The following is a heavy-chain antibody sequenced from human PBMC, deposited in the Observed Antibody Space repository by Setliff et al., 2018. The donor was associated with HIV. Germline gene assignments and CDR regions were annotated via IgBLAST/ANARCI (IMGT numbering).Heavy chain of an antibody. V-gene: IGHV3-49*04. CDR3: AAEYWNPKY. Sequence: GGSLRLSCTASGYTFDDYAMSWVRQAPGKGLEWVGFIRTKTYGATTEYAASVKGRFTISRDDSKNTVYLVMNSLKTEDTGVYYCAAEYWNPKYWGQGTLVTVSS. D-gene: IGHD1-1*01. CDR1: GYTFDDYA. J-gene: IGHJ4*02. CDR2: IRTKTYGATT.